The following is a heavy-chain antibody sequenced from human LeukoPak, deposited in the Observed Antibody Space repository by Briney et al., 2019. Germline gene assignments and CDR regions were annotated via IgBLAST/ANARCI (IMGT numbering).Heavy chain of an antibody. CDR3: ARANGVVVVYEYFDY. CDR2: IKQDGSEK. Sequence: GGSLRLSCAASGFTFSSYWMSWVRQAPGKGLEWVANIKQDGSEKYYVDSVKGRFTISRDNAKNSLYLQMNSLRAEDTAVYYCARANGVVVVYEYFDYWGQGTLVTVSS. D-gene: IGHD3-22*01. CDR1: GFTFSSYW. V-gene: IGHV3-7*01. J-gene: IGHJ4*02.